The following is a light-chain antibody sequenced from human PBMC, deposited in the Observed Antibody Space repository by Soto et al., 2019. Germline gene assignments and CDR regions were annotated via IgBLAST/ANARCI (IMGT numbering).Light chain of an antibody. Sequence: QSVLTQPPSVSGAPGQRVTISCTGSSSNIGAGYDVHWYQQLPGTAPKLLIYGNSNRPSGVPDRFSGSKSGTSASLAITGLQAEDEADYSCQSYDSSLSVAYVFGTGTKVTVL. V-gene: IGLV1-40*01. CDR2: GNS. CDR1: SSNIGAGYD. J-gene: IGLJ1*01. CDR3: QSYDSSLSVAYV.